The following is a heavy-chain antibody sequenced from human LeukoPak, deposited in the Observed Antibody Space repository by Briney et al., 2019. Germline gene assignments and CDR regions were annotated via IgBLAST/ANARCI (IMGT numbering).Heavy chain of an antibody. CDR1: GFTFSSYN. CDR2: ISTTSSYI. D-gene: IGHD3-16*02. J-gene: IGHJ4*02. CDR3: AGGLDREGGIGYY. V-gene: IGHV3-21*01. Sequence: PGGSLRLSCAASGFTFSSYNMNWVRQAPGKGLEWVSSISTTSSYIYYADSVKGRFAISRGDAKDSLYLQVNSLRAEDKAVYYCAGGLDREGGIGYYWGQGTLVTVSS.